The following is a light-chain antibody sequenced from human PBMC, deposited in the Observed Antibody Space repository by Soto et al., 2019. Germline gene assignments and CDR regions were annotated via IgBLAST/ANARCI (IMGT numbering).Light chain of an antibody. CDR1: QGVSSSY. Sequence: EFVLTQSPGTLSLSPGERATLSCRASQGVSSSYIAWYQQKPGQAPRLLIYGPSSRATGIPDRFSGSGSGTDFTLTISRLEPEDFAVYYCQQFGSSPPRITFGQGTRLEIK. V-gene: IGKV3-20*01. CDR3: QQFGSSPPRIT. CDR2: GPS. J-gene: IGKJ5*01.